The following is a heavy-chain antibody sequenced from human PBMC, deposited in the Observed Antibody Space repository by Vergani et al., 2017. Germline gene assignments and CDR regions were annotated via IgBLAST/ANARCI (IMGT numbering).Heavy chain of an antibody. CDR1: GASVNRANYY. Sequence: QVQLQESGPGLVKPSETLSLTCTVSGASVNRANYYWSWIRQTPGTGLEWIGFIYHSGGTSYSPSLKSRVTISLDTSKNQFSLKVASVTAADTAMYYCARGYCTNSICRGKVDSWGQGTLVTVSS. J-gene: IGHJ4*02. CDR2: IYHSGGT. CDR3: ARGYCTNSICRGKVDS. V-gene: IGHV4-61*01. D-gene: IGHD2-8*01.